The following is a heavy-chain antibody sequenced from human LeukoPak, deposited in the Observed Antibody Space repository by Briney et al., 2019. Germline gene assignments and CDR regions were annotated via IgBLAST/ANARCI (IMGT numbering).Heavy chain of an antibody. CDR2: IWYDGSNK. CDR3: ARDWISGGYDFNGGDY. V-gene: IGHV3-33*01. Sequence: GGSLRLSCAASGFTFSSYGMHWVRQAPGKGLEWVAVIWYDGSNKYYADSVKGRFTISRDNSKNTLYLQMNSLRAEDTAVYYCARDWISGGYDFNGGDYWGQGTLVTVSS. D-gene: IGHD5-12*01. J-gene: IGHJ4*02. CDR1: GFTFSSYG.